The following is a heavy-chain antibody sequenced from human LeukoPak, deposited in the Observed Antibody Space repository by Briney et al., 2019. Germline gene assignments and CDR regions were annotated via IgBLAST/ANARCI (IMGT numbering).Heavy chain of an antibody. V-gene: IGHV1-2*02. CDR1: GYTFTGYY. D-gene: IGHD6-19*01. CDR2: INPNTGAT. Sequence: ASVKVSCKPSGYTFTGYYLHWVRQAPGQAPEWMGLINPNTGATAYAQNFQGRVTMSRDTSIGTAYMDLSSLRSGDTAIYYCARDRVGSGWPRPFYFEVWGQGTLVTVSS. J-gene: IGHJ4*02. CDR3: ARDRVGSGWPRPFYFEV.